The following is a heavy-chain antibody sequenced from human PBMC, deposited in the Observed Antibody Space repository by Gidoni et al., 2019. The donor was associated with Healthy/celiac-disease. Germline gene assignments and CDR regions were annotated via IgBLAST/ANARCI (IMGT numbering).Heavy chain of an antibody. J-gene: IGHJ6*02. CDR1: GGTFSSTA. V-gene: IGHV1-69*01. Sequence: QVQLVQSGAEVKKPGSSLKVPCKASGGTFSSTAISWVRQAPGQGLEWMGGIIPIFGPANYAQKFQGRVTITADESTSTAYMELSSLRSEDTAVYYCARGDIVVVPAAIGDYYYGMDVWGQGTTVTVSS. CDR3: ARGDIVVVPAAIGDYYYGMDV. D-gene: IGHD2-2*02. CDR2: IIPIFGPA.